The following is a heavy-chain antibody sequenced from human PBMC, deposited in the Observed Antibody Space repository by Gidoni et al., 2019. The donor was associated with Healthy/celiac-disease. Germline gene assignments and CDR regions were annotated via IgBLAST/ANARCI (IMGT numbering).Heavy chain of an antibody. J-gene: IGHJ4*02. CDR3: ARGGRYCSGGSCVSNY. CDR2: IIPILGIA. D-gene: IGHD2-15*01. Sequence: QVQLVQSGAEVKKPGSSVKVSCKASGGTFSSYTISWVRQAPGQGLEWMGRIIPILGIANYAQKFQGRVAITADKSTSTAYMELSSLRSEDTAVYYCARGGRYCSGGSCVSNYWGQGTLVTVSS. CDR1: GGTFSSYT. V-gene: IGHV1-69*02.